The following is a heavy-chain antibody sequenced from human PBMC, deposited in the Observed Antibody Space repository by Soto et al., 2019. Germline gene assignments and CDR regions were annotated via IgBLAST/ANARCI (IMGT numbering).Heavy chain of an antibody. J-gene: IGHJ6*02. CDR1: GGTFSNYA. V-gene: IGHV1-69*12. D-gene: IGHD6-13*01. Sequence: QVQLVQSGAEVKKPGSSVKVSCKASGGTFSNYAISWVRQAPGQGLEWMGGIIPIFGTANYAQKFQGRVTITADESTSTAYMELSSLRSEDTAVYYCARGYSSTHTVYYYGMDVWGQGTTVTVSS. CDR3: ARGYSSTHTVYYYGMDV. CDR2: IIPIFGTA.